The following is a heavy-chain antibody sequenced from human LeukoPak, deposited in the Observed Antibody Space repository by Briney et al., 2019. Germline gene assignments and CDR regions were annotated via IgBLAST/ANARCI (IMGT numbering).Heavy chain of an antibody. Sequence: GASVKVSCKASGYTFTGYYMHWVRQAPGQGLEWMGWINPNSGGTNYAQKFQGRVTMTRDTSISTAHMELSRLRSDDTAVYYCARVRYYYDSSGYYPYFDYWGQGTLVTVSS. CDR1: GYTFTGYY. CDR2: INPNSGGT. CDR3: ARVRYYYDSSGYYPYFDY. V-gene: IGHV1-2*02. D-gene: IGHD3-22*01. J-gene: IGHJ4*02.